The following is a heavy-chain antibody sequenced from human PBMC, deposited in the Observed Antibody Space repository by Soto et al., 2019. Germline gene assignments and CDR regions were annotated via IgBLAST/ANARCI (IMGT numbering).Heavy chain of an antibody. CDR1: GFTFSSYA. V-gene: IGHV3-23*01. CDR3: AKQSRVGPAGAVDY. CDR2: ISGSGATT. Sequence: GGSLRLSCAASGFTFSSYAMTWVRQAPGKGLEWVSTISGSGATTSNADSVKGRFTISRDNSQNTLYLHMNGLSAEDTAVYYCAKQSRVGPAGAVDYWGQGTLVTVSS. J-gene: IGHJ4*02. D-gene: IGHD1-26*01.